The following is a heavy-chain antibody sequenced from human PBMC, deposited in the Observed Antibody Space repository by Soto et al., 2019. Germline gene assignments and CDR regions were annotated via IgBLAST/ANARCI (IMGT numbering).Heavy chain of an antibody. Sequence: QVQLVQSGAEVKKPGSSVKVSCKASGGTFSSYTISWVRQAPGQGLEWMGRIIPILGIANYATKFQGRVTITADKSPGTAYMELSSLRSEDTAVYYCARAPNSGSYRDYWGQGTLVTVSS. D-gene: IGHD1-26*01. CDR2: IIPILGIA. CDR3: ARAPNSGSYRDY. CDR1: GGTFSSYT. V-gene: IGHV1-69*02. J-gene: IGHJ4*02.